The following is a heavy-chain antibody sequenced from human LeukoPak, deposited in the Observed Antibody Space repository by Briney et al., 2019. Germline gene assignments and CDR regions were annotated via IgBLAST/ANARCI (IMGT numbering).Heavy chain of an antibody. CDR2: ISSSSSYI. CDR3: AARPIGGNDAFDI. J-gene: IGHJ3*02. Sequence: ETLSLTCTVSGGSISSYSMNWVRQAPGKGLEWVSSISSSSSYIYYADSVKGRFTISRDNAKNSLYLQMNSLRAEDTAVYYCAARPIGGNDAFDIWGQGTMVTVSS. D-gene: IGHD4-23*01. V-gene: IGHV3-21*01. CDR1: GGSISSYS.